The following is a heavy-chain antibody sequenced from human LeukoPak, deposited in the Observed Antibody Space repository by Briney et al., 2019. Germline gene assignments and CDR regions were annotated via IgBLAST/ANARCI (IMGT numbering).Heavy chain of an antibody. D-gene: IGHD3-10*01. V-gene: IGHV3-53*05. CDR1: GFSVSSNY. Sequence: GGSLRLSCAASGFSVSSNYMTWVRQAPGKGLEWVSVIYSGGTTYYADSVKGRFTISRDNSKNTLYLQMNSLRAEDTAVYYCAKDNYGSGSYYYYYYMDVWGKGTTVTISS. J-gene: IGHJ6*03. CDR2: IYSGGTT. CDR3: AKDNYGSGSYYYYYYMDV.